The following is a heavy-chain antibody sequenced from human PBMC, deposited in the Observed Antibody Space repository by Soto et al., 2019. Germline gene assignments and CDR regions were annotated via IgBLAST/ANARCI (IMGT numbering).Heavy chain of an antibody. CDR1: GYTFNSYG. D-gene: IGHD6-19*01. V-gene: IGHV1-18*01. J-gene: IGHJ5*02. CDR3: ARSRSGSAWDNWFDP. CDR2: TSAYNGNT. Sequence: GASVKVSCKASGYTFNSYGISWVRQAPGQGLEWMGWTSAYNGNTDYAQKLQGRVTMTTDTSTSTAYMELRSLRSDDTAIYYCARSRSGSAWDNWFDPWGQGTLVTVSS.